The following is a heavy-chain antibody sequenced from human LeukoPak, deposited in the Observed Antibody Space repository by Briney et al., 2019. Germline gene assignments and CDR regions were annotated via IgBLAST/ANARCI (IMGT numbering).Heavy chain of an antibody. V-gene: IGHV1-69*06. CDR1: GGTFSSYA. Sequence: ASVKVSCKASGGTFSSYAISWVRQAPGQGLEWMGGIIPIFGTANYAQNFQGRVTITADKSTSTAYMELRSLRSDDTAIYYCVWSRGCIHGVCYVGSDAFDIWGQGTMVTVSS. D-gene: IGHD2-8*01. J-gene: IGHJ3*02. CDR2: IIPIFGTA. CDR3: VWSRGCIHGVCYVGSDAFDI.